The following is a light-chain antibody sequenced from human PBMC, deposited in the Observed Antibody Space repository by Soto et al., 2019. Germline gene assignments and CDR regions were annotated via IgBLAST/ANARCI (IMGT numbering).Light chain of an antibody. V-gene: IGLV1-44*01. CDR2: SNS. J-gene: IGLJ2*01. CDR3: ASWDDSLNGVV. Sequence: QSVLTQPPSVSGTPGQRVTISCSGSSSNIGSNAVNWYQHLPGTAPKLLIYSNSQRPSGVPDRFSGSKSGTSAFLAISGLQSEDEADYYCASWDDSLNGVVFGGGTKVTVL. CDR1: SSNIGSNA.